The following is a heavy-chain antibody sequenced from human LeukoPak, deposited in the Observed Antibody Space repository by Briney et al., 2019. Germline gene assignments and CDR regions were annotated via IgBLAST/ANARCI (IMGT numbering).Heavy chain of an antibody. CDR2: ISWNSGSI. J-gene: IGHJ4*02. D-gene: IGHD3-22*01. V-gene: IGHV3-9*01. CDR1: GFTFDDYA. Sequence: GGSLRLSCAASGFTFDDYAMHWVRQAPGKGLEWVSSISWNSGSIGYADSVKGRFTISRDNAKNSLYLQMNSLRAEDTALYYCAKDYYDSSGYYFDYWGQGTLVTVSS. CDR3: AKDYYDSSGYYFDY.